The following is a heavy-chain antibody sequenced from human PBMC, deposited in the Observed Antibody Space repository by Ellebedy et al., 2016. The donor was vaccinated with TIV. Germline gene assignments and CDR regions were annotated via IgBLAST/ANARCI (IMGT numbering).Heavy chain of an antibody. D-gene: IGHD3-10*01. V-gene: IGHV3-23*01. CDR1: GFTFSSYA. Sequence: PGGSLRLSCAASGFTFSSYAMSWVRQAPGKGLEWVSSLSGSGGSTYYADSVKGRFTISRDNSNNTLYLQINSVRAEDTAVYYRAKRVTMVRGVITYYHYAMDVWGQGTTVTVSS. CDR2: LSGSGGST. CDR3: AKRVTMVRGVITYYHYAMDV. J-gene: IGHJ6*02.